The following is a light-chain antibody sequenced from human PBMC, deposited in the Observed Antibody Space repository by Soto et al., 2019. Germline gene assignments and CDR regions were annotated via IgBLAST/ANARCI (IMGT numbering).Light chain of an antibody. CDR1: SSDVGRYTY. J-gene: IGLJ1*01. Sequence: QSVLTQPPPASGSPGQSVTISCTGTSSDVGRYTYVSWYQQHPDKAPKLIIYEVSKRPSGVPDRFSGSKSGNTASLTISGLQAEDEADYYCSSYAGSPSYVFGTGTKVTVL. V-gene: IGLV2-8*01. CDR3: SSYAGSPSYV. CDR2: EVS.